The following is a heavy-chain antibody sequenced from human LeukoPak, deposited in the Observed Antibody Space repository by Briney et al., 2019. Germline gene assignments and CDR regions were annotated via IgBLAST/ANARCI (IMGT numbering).Heavy chain of an antibody. J-gene: IGHJ3*02. Sequence: ASVKVSCKASGYTFTSYGISWVRQAPGQGLEWMGWISAYNGNTNYAQKLQGRVTMTTDTSTSTAYMELRSLRSDDTAVYYCARAFWGETRALQAFDIWGQGTVVTVSS. V-gene: IGHV1-18*01. CDR3: ARAFWGETRALQAFDI. CDR2: ISAYNGNT. D-gene: IGHD3-16*01. CDR1: GYTFTSYG.